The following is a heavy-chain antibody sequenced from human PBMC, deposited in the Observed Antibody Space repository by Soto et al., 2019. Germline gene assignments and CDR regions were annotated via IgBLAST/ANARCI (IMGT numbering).Heavy chain of an antibody. Sequence: ASVKVSCKASGYIFTNFAMSWVRQAPGQGLEWMGWIITNKGYTNYAQKFQGRVTMTTDTSTSAVYMELTSLRAEDTALYFCATTPRGIHLVLEFFHYWGQGTLVTVSS. CDR1: GYIFTNFA. CDR2: IITNKGYT. V-gene: IGHV1-18*01. J-gene: IGHJ1*01. CDR3: ATTPRGIHLVLEFFHY. D-gene: IGHD5-18*01.